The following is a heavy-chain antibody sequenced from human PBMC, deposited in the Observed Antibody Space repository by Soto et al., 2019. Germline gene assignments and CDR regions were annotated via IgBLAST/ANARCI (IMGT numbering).Heavy chain of an antibody. Sequence: VESLTISCKGPGYSFTSYWIIWVLQMPGKGLEWMGRIDPSDSYTNYSPSFQGHVTISADKSISTAYLQWSSLKASDTAMYYCASCGDYVYHHYGMDVWGQGTTVTVSS. J-gene: IGHJ6*02. CDR3: ASCGDYVYHHYGMDV. CDR2: IDPSDSYT. D-gene: IGHD4-17*01. V-gene: IGHV5-10-1*01. CDR1: GYSFTSYW.